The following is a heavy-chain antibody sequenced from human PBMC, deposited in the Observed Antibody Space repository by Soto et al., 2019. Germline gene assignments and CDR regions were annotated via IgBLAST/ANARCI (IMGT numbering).Heavy chain of an antibody. CDR1: GGTFSSYA. J-gene: IGHJ6*02. CDR3: ARDLGVTMVRGVNHDYYGMDV. V-gene: IGHV1-69*12. CDR2: IIPIFGTA. Sequence: QVQLVQSGAEVKKPGSSVKVSCKASGGTFSSYAISWVRQAPGQGLEWMGGIIPIFGTANYAQKFQGRVTITADESTSTAYMELSSLRSEDTAVYYCARDLGVTMVRGVNHDYYGMDVWGQGTTVTVSS. D-gene: IGHD3-10*01.